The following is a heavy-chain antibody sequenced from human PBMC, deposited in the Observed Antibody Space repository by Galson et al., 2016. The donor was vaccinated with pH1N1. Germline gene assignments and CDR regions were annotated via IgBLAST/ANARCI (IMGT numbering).Heavy chain of an antibody. Sequence: SLRLSCAASGFPFSHYYMGWIRQAPGKGLEWISYISGSDTTIYYADSVRGRFTISRDNAQNSLYLHINSLRAEDTAVYYCARDHFGWAFDVWGQGTMVTVSP. CDR3: ARDHFGWAFDV. V-gene: IGHV3-11*01. D-gene: IGHD3-10*01. CDR2: ISGSDTTI. J-gene: IGHJ3*01. CDR1: GFPFSHYY.